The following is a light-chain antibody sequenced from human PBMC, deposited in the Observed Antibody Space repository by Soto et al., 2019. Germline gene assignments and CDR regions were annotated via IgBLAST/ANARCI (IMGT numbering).Light chain of an antibody. J-gene: IGKJ4*01. V-gene: IGKV1-17*02. CDR3: QQYHSYPLT. CDR1: QGIGND. CDR2: AAS. Sequence: DIQMTQSPSSLSASVGDRVTITCRASQGIGNDLGWYQQKPGKAPKRLIYAASSLQSGFPSRFSGSESGTEFTLTISNLQPEDFAAYYCQQYHSYPLTFGGGTKVEVE.